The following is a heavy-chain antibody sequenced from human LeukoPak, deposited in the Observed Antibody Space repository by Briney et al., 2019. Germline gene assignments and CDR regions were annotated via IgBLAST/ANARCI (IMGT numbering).Heavy chain of an antibody. CDR3: ARGPPLMVQGVQTDY. Sequence: ASVKVSCKASGYTFTGYYMHWVRQAPGQGLEWMGWINPNSGGTNYAQKFQGRVTMTRDTSISTAYMELSRLRSDDTAVYYCARGPPLMVQGVQTDYWGQGTLVTVSS. CDR1: GYTFTGYY. J-gene: IGHJ4*02. CDR2: INPNSGGT. D-gene: IGHD3-10*01. V-gene: IGHV1-2*02.